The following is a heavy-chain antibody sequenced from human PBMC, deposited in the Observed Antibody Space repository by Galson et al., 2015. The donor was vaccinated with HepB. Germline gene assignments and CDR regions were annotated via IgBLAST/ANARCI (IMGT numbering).Heavy chain of an antibody. D-gene: IGHD6-19*01. J-gene: IGHJ2*01. CDR2: ISGYNGNT. V-gene: IGHV1-18*01. Sequence: SVKVSCKASGFTLSAYGITWVRQAPGQGFEWMGWISGYNGNTRYAQKFQGRVTMTTDTSSGTVSMELRGLRSNDTTVYYCATDIAVAGLLFDVWGRGPLVTVSS. CDR1: GFTLSAYG. CDR3: ATDIAVAGLLFDV.